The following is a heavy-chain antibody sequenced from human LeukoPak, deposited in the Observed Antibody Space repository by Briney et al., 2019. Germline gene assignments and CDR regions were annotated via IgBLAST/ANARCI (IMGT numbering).Heavy chain of an antibody. Sequence: ASVKVSCKASGYSFTGNYMHWVRQAPGQGLEWMGWINPNSGGTNYAQKFQGRVTMTRDTSISTAYMELSRLRSDDTAVYYCARDAGGYNFDYWGQGTLVTVSS. CDR3: ARDAGGYNFDY. V-gene: IGHV1-2*02. CDR2: INPNSGGT. J-gene: IGHJ4*02. D-gene: IGHD3-22*01. CDR1: GYSFTGNY.